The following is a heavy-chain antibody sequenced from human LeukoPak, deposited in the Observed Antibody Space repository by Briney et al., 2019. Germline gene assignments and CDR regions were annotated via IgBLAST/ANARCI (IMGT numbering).Heavy chain of an antibody. CDR2: INHSGST. J-gene: IGHJ3*02. Sequence: TSETLSLTCAVYGGSFSGYYWSWIRQPPGKGLEWIGEINHSGSTNYNPSLKSRVTISVDTSKNQFSLKLSSVTAADTAVYYCASLDAFDIWGQGTMVTVSS. CDR3: ASLDAFDI. CDR1: GGSFSGYY. V-gene: IGHV4-34*01.